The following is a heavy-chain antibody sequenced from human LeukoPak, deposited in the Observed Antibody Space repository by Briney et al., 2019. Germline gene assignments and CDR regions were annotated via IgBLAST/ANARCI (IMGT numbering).Heavy chain of an antibody. D-gene: IGHD3-16*01. CDR1: GGSISSYY. CDR2: IYYSGST. Sequence: PSETLSLTCTVSGGSISSYYWSWIRQPPGKGLEWIGYIYYSGSTNYNPSLKSRVTISVDTSKNQFSLKLSSVTAADTAVYYCARHLIYGFGYYYYYMDVWGKGTTVTISS. V-gene: IGHV4-59*08. CDR3: ARHLIYGFGYYYYYMDV. J-gene: IGHJ6*03.